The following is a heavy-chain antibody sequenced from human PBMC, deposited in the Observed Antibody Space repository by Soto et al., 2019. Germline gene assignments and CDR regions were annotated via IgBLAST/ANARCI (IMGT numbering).Heavy chain of an antibody. J-gene: IGHJ4*02. Sequence: QVQLQQWGAGLLKPSETLSLTCAVYGGSFSGYYWSWIRQPPGKGLEWIGEINHSGSTNYNPSLNSRVTISVETSKNQFSLELSSVPAADTAVYYCARGRSKLVSDYRDYWGQGTLVTVSS. CDR1: GGSFSGYY. CDR2: INHSGST. V-gene: IGHV4-34*01. D-gene: IGHD6-6*01. CDR3: ARGRSKLVSDYRDY.